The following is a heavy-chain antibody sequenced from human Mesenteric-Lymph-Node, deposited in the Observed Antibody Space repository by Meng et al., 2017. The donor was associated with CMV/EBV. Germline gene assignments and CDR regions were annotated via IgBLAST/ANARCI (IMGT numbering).Heavy chain of an antibody. J-gene: IGHJ5*02. CDR3: ARDKVEYYYGSGTDWFDP. D-gene: IGHD3-10*01. CDR2: IYYSGST. V-gene: IGHV4-34*11. CDR1: GGSFSAYY. Sequence: SETLSLTCAVYGGSFSAYYWSWIRQPPGKGLEWIGNIYYSGSTYYNPSLKSRVSISVDTSKNQFSLNLSSVTAADTAVYYCARDKVEYYYGSGTDWFDPWGQGTLVTVSS.